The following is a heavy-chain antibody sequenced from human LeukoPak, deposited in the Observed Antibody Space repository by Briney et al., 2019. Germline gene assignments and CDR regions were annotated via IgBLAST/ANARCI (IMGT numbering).Heavy chain of an antibody. CDR1: GFTFSSYS. J-gene: IGHJ1*01. D-gene: IGHD5-24*01. CDR2: ISRRSNYI. V-gene: IGHV3-21*01. Sequence: PGGSLRLSCAASGFTFSSYSMNWVRQAPGKGPEWVSSISRRSNYIYYADSVKGRFTISRDNAKNSLYLQMNSLRAEDTAVFYCARGTEMATIPEYFQHWGQGTLVTVSS. CDR3: ARGTEMATIPEYFQH.